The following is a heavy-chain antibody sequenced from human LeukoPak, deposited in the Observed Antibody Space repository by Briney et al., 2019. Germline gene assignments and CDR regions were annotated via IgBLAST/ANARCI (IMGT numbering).Heavy chain of an antibody. D-gene: IGHD6-19*01. CDR3: ARAPLSSYSSGWYYFDY. V-gene: IGHV1-46*01. J-gene: IGHJ4*02. CDR1: GYTFTSYY. CDR2: NNPSGGST. Sequence: ASVKVSCKASGYTFTSYYMHWVRQAPGQGLEWMGINNPSGGSTSYAQKFQGRVTMTRDTSTSTVYMELSSLRSEDTAVYYCARAPLSSYSSGWYYFDYWGQGTLVTVSS.